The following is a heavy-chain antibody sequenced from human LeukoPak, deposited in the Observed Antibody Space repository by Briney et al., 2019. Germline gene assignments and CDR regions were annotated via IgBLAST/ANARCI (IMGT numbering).Heavy chain of an antibody. J-gene: IGHJ4*02. CDR2: INHSGST. Sequence: PSETLSLTCAVYGGSFSGYYWSWIRQPPGKGLEWIGEINHSGSTNYNPSLKSRVTISVDTSKNQFSLKLSSVTAADTAVYYCARRLLLWFGESPFRYWGQGTLVTVSS. D-gene: IGHD3-10*01. V-gene: IGHV4-34*01. CDR1: GGSFSGYY. CDR3: ARRLLLWFGESPFRY.